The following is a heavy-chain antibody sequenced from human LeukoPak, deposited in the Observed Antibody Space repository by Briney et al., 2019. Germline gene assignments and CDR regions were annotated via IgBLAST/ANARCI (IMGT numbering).Heavy chain of an antibody. V-gene: IGHV1-69*13. J-gene: IGHJ4*02. D-gene: IGHD3-22*01. Sequence: GASVKVSCKASGGTFSSYAISWVRPAPGQGREWMGGIIPIFGTANYAQKFQGRVTITADESTSTAYMELSSLRSEDTAVYYCARDGSSGYYCYWGQGTLVTVSS. CDR2: IIPIFGTA. CDR3: ARDGSSGYYCY. CDR1: GGTFSSYA.